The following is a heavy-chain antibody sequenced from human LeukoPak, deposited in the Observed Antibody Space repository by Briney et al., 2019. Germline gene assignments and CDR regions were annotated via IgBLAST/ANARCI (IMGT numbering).Heavy chain of an antibody. CDR2: IYPDGSDP. V-gene: IGHV5-51*01. J-gene: IGHJ6*02. Sequence: GESLKISCKGSGYSFASYAICWVRQMPGKGLGWMGIIYPDGSDPRYSPSFQGQVTISADKSISTAYLQWSSLKASDTAMYYCARYSAAGTPYYYGMDVWGQGTTVTVSS. CDR3: ARYSAAGTPYYYGMDV. D-gene: IGHD6-13*01. CDR1: GYSFASYA.